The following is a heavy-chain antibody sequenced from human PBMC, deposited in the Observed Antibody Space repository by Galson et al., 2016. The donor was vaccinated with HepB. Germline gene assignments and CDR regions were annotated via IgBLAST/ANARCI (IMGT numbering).Heavy chain of an antibody. CDR1: GGSVSSDTW. CDR2: AYHSGNS. Sequence: SETLSLTCAVSGGSVSSDTWWSWVRQSPGKGLEWIAEAYHSGNSNYNPALKTRLIMSVDSSKNEISLKLTSVTAADTAVYYCAKNGPAHSGGWHFGLWGRGTLVPVSS. CDR3: AKNGPAHSGGWHFGL. V-gene: IGHV4-4*02. J-gene: IGHJ2*01. D-gene: IGHD6-25*01.